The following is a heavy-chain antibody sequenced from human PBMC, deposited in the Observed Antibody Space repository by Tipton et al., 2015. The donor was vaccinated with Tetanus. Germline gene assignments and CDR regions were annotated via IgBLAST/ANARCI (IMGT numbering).Heavy chain of an antibody. CDR3: ARAPGLLIDL. CDR2: ISVRGSHT. J-gene: IGHJ5*02. Sequence: SLRLSCAASGFTFSNYAMAWVRQAPGKGLEWVSGISVRGSHTYYADPVKGRFSISRDNSKNTVYLQMNSLRDEDTAVYYCARAPGLLIDLWGQGTLVSVSS. D-gene: IGHD3-10*01. CDR1: GFTFSNYA. V-gene: IGHV3-23*01.